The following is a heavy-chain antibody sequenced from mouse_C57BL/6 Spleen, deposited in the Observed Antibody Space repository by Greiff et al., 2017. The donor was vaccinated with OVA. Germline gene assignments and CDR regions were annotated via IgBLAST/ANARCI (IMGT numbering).Heavy chain of an antibody. D-gene: IGHD1-1*01. CDR3: TRGRYYGSSYFYYFDY. CDR1: GFTFSSYA. CDR2: ISSGGDYI. V-gene: IGHV5-9-1*02. Sequence: DVMLVESGEGLVKPGGSLKLSCAASGFTFSSYAMSWVRQTPEKRLEWVAYISSGGDYIYYADTVKGRFTISRDNARNTLYLQMSSLKSEDTAMYYCTRGRYYGSSYFYYFDYWGQGTTLTVSS. J-gene: IGHJ2*01.